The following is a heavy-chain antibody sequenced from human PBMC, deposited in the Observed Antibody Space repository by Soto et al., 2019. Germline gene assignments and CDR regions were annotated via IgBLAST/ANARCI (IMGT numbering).Heavy chain of an antibody. CDR3: ARRDTATDFDY. V-gene: IGHV4-59*08. D-gene: IGHD5-18*01. Sequence: PSETLSLTCTVSGGSISSYYWSWIRQPPGKGLELVGYIYYSGITNYNPSLKSRVTISVDTSKNQFSLKLSSVTAADTAVYYCARRDTATDFDYWGQGTLVTVSS. J-gene: IGHJ4*02. CDR2: IYYSGIT. CDR1: GGSISSYY.